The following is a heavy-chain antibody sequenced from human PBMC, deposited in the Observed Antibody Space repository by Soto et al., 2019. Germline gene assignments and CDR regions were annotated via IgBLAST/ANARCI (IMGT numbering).Heavy chain of an antibody. CDR2: INKSGGST. D-gene: IGHD1-1*01. CDR3: AKDPPTTGKTFDY. CDR1: GFTFSSFA. J-gene: IGHJ4*02. V-gene: IGHV3-23*01. Sequence: GGSLRLSCAASGFTFSSFAMSWVRQAPGKGPEWVSTINKSGGSTYYADSVKGRFTISRDNSKNMLFLQINGLRAEDTAVYYCAKDPPTTGKTFDYWGRGTLVTVSS.